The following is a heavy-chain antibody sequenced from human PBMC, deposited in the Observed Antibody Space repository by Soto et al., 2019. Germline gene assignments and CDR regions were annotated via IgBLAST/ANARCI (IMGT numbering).Heavy chain of an antibody. D-gene: IGHD6-6*01. CDR2: ITSSDYI. CDR1: GFTFSTYT. V-gene: IGHV3-21*01. Sequence: PGGSLRLSCAASGFTFSTYTMNWVRQAPGKGLEWVSSITSSDYISYADSVKGRLTISRDNDKNSLFLQMNSLRADDTAVYYCARETEYSNGWTNWFDTWGQGTLVTVSS. J-gene: IGHJ5*02. CDR3: ARETEYSNGWTNWFDT.